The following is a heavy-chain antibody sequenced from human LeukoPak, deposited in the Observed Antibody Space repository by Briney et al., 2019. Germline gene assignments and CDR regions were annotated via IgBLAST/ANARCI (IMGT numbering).Heavy chain of an antibody. CDR1: GGSISSYY. CDR2: IYYSGST. CDR3: ARTLDYFDY. V-gene: IGHV4-59*01. Sequence: SVTLSLTCTVSGGSISSYYWSWIRQPPGKGLEWIGYIYYSGSTNYNPSLKSRVTISVDTSKNQFSLKLSSVTAADTAVYYCARTLDYFDYWGQGTLVTVSS. J-gene: IGHJ4*02. D-gene: IGHD2/OR15-2a*01.